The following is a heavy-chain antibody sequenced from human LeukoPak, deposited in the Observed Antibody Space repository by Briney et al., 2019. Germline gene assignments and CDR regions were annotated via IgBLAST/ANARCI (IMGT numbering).Heavy chain of an antibody. V-gene: IGHV1-58*02. CDR3: AAEFGVVFGYYYGSGSSEYGMDV. CDR2: IVVRSGNT. D-gene: IGHD3-10*01. CDR1: GFTFTSSA. Sequence: TSVNLSCKASGFTFTSSAMQWVRHARGQRLEWIGWIVVRSGNTNYAQKFQERVTITRDMSTSTAYMELSSLRSEDTAVYSCAAEFGVVFGYYYGSGSSEYGMDVWGQGTTVTVSS. J-gene: IGHJ6*02.